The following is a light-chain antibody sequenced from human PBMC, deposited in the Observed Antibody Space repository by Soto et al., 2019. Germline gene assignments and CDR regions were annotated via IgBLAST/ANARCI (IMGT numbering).Light chain of an antibody. CDR3: QAWDSSTVGV. CDR1: KLGDKY. J-gene: IGLJ1*01. CDR2: QDS. Sequence: SYELTQPPSVSVSPGQTASITCSGDKLGDKYACWYQQKPGQYPVLVIYQDSKRPSGIPERFSGSNSGNADTLTILGTQAMDEADDYCQAWDSSTVGVFGTGTKLTVL. V-gene: IGLV3-1*01.